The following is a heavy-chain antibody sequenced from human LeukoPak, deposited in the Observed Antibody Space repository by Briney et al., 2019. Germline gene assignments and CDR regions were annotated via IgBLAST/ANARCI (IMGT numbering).Heavy chain of an antibody. Sequence: GGSLRLSCAASGFTVCSNYMGWVRQAPGKGLEWVSAISGSGGSTYYADSVKGRFTISRDNSKNTLYLQMNSLRAEDTAVYYCAKDREDSSSSGTLFDYWGQGTLVTVSS. CDR1: GFTVCSNY. D-gene: IGHD6-13*01. CDR2: ISGSGGST. V-gene: IGHV3-23*01. J-gene: IGHJ4*02. CDR3: AKDREDSSSSGTLFDY.